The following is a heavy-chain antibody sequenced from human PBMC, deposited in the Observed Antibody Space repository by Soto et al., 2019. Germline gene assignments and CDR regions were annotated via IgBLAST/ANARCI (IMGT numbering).Heavy chain of an antibody. Sequence: LRLSCAASGFTFSSYSMNWVRQAPGKGLEWVSSISSSSSYIYYADSVKGRFTISRDNAKNSLYLQMNSLRAEDTAVYYCARDLKYSSSPLAHDYWGQGTLVTVSS. CDR1: GFTFSSYS. V-gene: IGHV3-21*01. J-gene: IGHJ4*02. CDR2: ISSSSSYI. CDR3: ARDLKYSSSPLAHDY. D-gene: IGHD6-13*01.